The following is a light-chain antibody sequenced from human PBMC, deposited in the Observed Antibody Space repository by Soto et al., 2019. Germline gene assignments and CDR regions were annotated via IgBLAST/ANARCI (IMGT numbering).Light chain of an antibody. V-gene: IGKV3-11*01. Sequence: EIVLTQSPATLSLSPGERATLSCRASQSVGGFLAWYEHRSGQTPRLLIYDASKRAPGIPASFSGSGSGTVCALTISILEAEDFAVYYCQHRSNWLGTFGPGTKVDIK. CDR2: DAS. CDR1: QSVGGF. CDR3: QHRSNWLGT. J-gene: IGKJ3*01.